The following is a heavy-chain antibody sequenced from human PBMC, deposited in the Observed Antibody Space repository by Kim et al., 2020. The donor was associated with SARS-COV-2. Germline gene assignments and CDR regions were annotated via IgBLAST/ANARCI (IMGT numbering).Heavy chain of an antibody. D-gene: IGHD3-3*02. J-gene: IGHJ6*02. V-gene: IGHV3-21*01. CDR1: GFTFSSYS. Sequence: GGSLRLSCAASGFTFSSYSMNWVRQAPGKGLEWVSSISSSSSYIYYADSVKGRFTISRDNAKNSLYLQMNSLRAEDTAVYYCARDGCNVNICSYYYYGMDLWGQGTTVTVSS. CDR2: ISSSSSYI. CDR3: ARDGCNVNICSYYYYGMDL.